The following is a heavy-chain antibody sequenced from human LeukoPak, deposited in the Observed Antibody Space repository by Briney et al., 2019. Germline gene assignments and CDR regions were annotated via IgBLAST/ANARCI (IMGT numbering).Heavy chain of an antibody. CDR1: GFTVSSYY. J-gene: IGHJ6*02. CDR2: MYSGGST. D-gene: IGHD4-11*01. V-gene: IGHV3-66*01. Sequence: GGSLRLSCAASGFTVSSYYMTWVRQAPGKGLEWVSVMYSGGSTYYADSVKGRVAISRDNSQNTVFLQMNSVRVEDTAVYYCTRSYSNHLFGMDVWGQGTAVTVSS. CDR3: TRSYSNHLFGMDV.